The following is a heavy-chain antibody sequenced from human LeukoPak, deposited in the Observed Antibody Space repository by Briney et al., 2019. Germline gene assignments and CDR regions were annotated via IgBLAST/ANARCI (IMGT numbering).Heavy chain of an antibody. CDR3: ARGIYCSSISCYYYYYYMDV. CDR2: IYTSGST. V-gene: IGHV4-4*07. Sequence: PSETLSLTCTVSGGSISSYYWSWIRQPAGKGLEWIGRIYTSGSTNYNPSLKSRVTISVDKSKKQFSLKRRSGTAADTAVYYCARGIYCSSISCYYYYYYMDVWGKGTPVTVSS. CDR1: GGSISSYY. D-gene: IGHD2-2*01. J-gene: IGHJ6*03.